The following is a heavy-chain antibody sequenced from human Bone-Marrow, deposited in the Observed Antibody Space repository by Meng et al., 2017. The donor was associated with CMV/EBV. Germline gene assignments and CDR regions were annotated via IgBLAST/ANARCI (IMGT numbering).Heavy chain of an antibody. D-gene: IGHD3-3*01. CDR2: IYYSGST. CDR3: ARQPATIFGVVINYYYYGMDV. CDR1: GGSISSYY. V-gene: IGHV4-39*01. J-gene: IGHJ6*02. Sequence: SETLSLTCTVSGGSISSYYWSWIRQPPGKGLEWIGSIYYSGSTYYNPSLKSRVTISVDTSKNQFSLKLSSVTAADTAVYYCARQPATIFGVVINYYYYGMDVWGQGTTVTVSS.